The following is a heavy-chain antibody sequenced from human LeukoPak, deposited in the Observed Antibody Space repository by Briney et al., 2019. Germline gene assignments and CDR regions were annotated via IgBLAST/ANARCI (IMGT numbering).Heavy chain of an antibody. CDR3: AREGRVSGYDFDC. Sequence: GGSLRLSCAASGFTFSSYWMHWVRQAPGKGLVCVSRSNSDGSSTRYADSVKGRFSISRDNARNTLYLQMNSLRAEDTAVYYCAREGRVSGYDFDCWGQGTLVTVSS. V-gene: IGHV3-74*01. J-gene: IGHJ4*02. CDR1: GFTFSSYW. D-gene: IGHD5-12*01. CDR2: SNSDGSST.